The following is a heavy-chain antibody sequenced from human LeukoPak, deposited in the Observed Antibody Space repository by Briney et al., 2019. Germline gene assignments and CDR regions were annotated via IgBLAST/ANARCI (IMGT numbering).Heavy chain of an antibody. D-gene: IGHD6-19*01. V-gene: IGHV3-23*01. CDR3: AKFRSLRYSSGPLDY. J-gene: IGHJ4*02. Sequence: GGSLRLSCAASGFIFSTYTMSWVRQAPGKGLEWVSAINGSGGSTYYADSVKGRFTISRDNSKNALYLQMNSLRAEDTAVYYCAKFRSLRYSSGPLDYWGQGTLVTVSS. CDR2: INGSGGST. CDR1: GFIFSTYT.